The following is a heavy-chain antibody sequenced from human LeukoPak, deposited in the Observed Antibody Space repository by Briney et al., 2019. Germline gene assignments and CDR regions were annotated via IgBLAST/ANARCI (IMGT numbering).Heavy chain of an antibody. CDR3: AREKKNYYYYYMDV. CDR2: IYHSGST. J-gene: IGHJ6*03. Sequence: SETLSLTCTVSGYSISSGYYWGWIRQPPGKGLEWIGSIYHSGSTYYNPSLKSRVTISVDTSKNQFSLKLSSVTAADTAVYYCAREKKNYYYYYMDVWGKGTTVTVSS. CDR1: GYSISSGYY. V-gene: IGHV4-38-2*02.